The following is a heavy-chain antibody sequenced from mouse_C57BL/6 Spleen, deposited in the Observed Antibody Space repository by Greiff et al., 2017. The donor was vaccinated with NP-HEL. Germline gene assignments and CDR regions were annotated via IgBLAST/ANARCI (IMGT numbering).Heavy chain of an antibody. CDR2: IDPETGST. V-gene: IGHV1-15*01. CDR3: ARGDYDYYWYFDV. J-gene: IGHJ1*03. Sequence: QVQLKESGAELVRPGASVTLSCKASGYTFTDYEMHWVKQTPVHGLEWIGAIDPETGSTNYNEKFKSKATLTVDTSSSTAYMQLSSLTSEDSAVYYCARGDYDYYWYFDVWGTGTTVTVSS. CDR1: GYTFTDYE. D-gene: IGHD2-4*01.